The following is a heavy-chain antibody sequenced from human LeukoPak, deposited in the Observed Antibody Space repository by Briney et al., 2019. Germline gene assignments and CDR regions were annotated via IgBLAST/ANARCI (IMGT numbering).Heavy chain of an antibody. CDR1: GGSFSGYY. Sequence: SETLSLTCTVYGGSFSGYYWSWIRQPAGKGLEWIGRIYTSGSTNYNPSLKSRVTISVDTSKNQFSLKLSSVTAADTAVYYCARGIAAAGTPFDYWGQGTLVTVSS. CDR2: IYTSGST. J-gene: IGHJ4*02. V-gene: IGHV4-4*07. D-gene: IGHD6-13*01. CDR3: ARGIAAAGTPFDY.